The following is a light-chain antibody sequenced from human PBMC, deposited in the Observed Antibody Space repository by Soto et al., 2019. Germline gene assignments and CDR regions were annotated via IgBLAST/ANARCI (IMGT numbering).Light chain of an antibody. Sequence: EIVMTQSPATLSVSPGERATLSCRASQSVSSNLAWYQQNPGQAPRLLIYGASTRTTGIPARFSGSGSGTDFTLTISSLQSEDFAVYYCQQYNNWPYTFGQGTKLEIK. V-gene: IGKV3-15*01. CDR1: QSVSSN. CDR3: QQYNNWPYT. J-gene: IGKJ2*01. CDR2: GAS.